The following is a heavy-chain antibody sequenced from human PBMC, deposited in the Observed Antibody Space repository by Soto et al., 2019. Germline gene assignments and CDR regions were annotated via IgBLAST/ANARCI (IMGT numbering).Heavy chain of an antibody. V-gene: IGHV1-18*01. D-gene: IGHD2-8*01. CDR2: ISAYNGYA. CDR1: GYTFISYG. J-gene: IGHJ4*02. Sequence: ASVKVSCKASGYTFISYGIIWVRQAPGQGPEWMGWISAYNGYANYAQNLRGRVTMTTDTSTSTAFMELRSLRSDDTAVYYCAREGANHYYFDYWGQGTLVTVS. CDR3: AREGANHYYFDY.